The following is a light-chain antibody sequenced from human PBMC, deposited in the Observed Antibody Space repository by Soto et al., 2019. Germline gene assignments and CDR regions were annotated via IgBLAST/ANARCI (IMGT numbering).Light chain of an antibody. CDR1: QSIANY. V-gene: IGKV1-39*01. CDR3: QQTSSTPLT. Sequence: DIQMTQSPSSLSASVGDRVTITCRASQSIANYLSWYQHTLGKPPKLLIYAASSLQSGVPSRFSGSGSGTDVTLTISSLHPADFATYYGQQTSSTPLTFGGGTKVERK. J-gene: IGKJ4*01. CDR2: AAS.